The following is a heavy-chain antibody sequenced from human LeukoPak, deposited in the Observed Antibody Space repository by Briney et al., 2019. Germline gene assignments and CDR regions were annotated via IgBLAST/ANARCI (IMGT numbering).Heavy chain of an antibody. CDR1: GYSISSGYY. J-gene: IGHJ4*02. CDR3: ARYQNWGSWYYFDY. V-gene: IGHV4-38-2*02. D-gene: IGHD7-27*01. Sequence: SETLSLTCSVSGYSISSGYYWGYIRQPPGKGLEWIGSIYHSGSTYYNPSLKSRVTISGDTSKNQFSLKLSSVTATDTAVYYCARYQNWGSWYYFDYWGQGTLVTVSS. CDR2: IYHSGST.